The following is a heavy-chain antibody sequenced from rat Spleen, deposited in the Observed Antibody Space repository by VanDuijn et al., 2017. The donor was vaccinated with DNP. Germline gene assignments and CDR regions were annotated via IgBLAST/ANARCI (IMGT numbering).Heavy chain of an antibody. CDR2: ISHSDDGP. J-gene: IGHJ2*01. Sequence: EVQLVESGGGLVQPGRSLKLSCSASGFSFRNYYMAWVRQTPQRGLEWVAIISHSDDGPYYPDSVRGRFTISRDNAKSSLYLQMNSLKSEDTATYYCTREQHFHFDYWGQGVMVTVSS. CDR1: GFSFRNYY. CDR3: TREQHFHFDY. V-gene: IGHV5-27*01. D-gene: IGHD1-10*01.